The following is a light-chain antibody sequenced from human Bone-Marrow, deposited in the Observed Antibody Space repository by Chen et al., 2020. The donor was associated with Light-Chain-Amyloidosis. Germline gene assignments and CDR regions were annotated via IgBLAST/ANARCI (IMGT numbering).Light chain of an antibody. J-gene: IGLJ3*02. Sequence: NFMLTQPHSVSESPGKPVIISCTRSSGSIATNYVQWYQQRPGSSPTTVIYEDDQRPSGVPGRFSGSIDRSSNSASLTISGLKTEDEADYYCQSYQGSSQGVFGGGTKLTVL. CDR1: SGSIATNY. CDR2: EDD. V-gene: IGLV6-57*01. CDR3: QSYQGSSQGV.